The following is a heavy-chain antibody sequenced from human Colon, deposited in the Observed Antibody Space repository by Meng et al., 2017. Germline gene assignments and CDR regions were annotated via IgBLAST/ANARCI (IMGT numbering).Heavy chain of an antibody. V-gene: IGHV1-46*01. Sequence: ASVKVSCKASGYTFTNYYLHWVRQAPGHGLGWMGIINPRGGSPIFAQKFQGRVTVTRDSSPDTVYMELSSLRSEDTALYYCARGRTGGRSCAFDIWGHGTMVTVSS. CDR1: GYTFTNYY. D-gene: IGHD7-27*01. CDR3: ARGRTGGRSCAFDI. J-gene: IGHJ3*02. CDR2: INPRGGSP.